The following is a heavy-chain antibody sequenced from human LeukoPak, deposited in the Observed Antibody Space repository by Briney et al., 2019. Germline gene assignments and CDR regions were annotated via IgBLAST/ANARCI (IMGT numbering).Heavy chain of an antibody. CDR2: ISGSGGST. CDR3: AKGRDEYSSSWYIFEY. V-gene: IGHV3-23*01. D-gene: IGHD6-13*01. Sequence: NPGGSLRLSCAASGFTFSSYAMSWVRQAPGKGLEWVSVISGSGGSTYYADSVKGRFTISRDNSKNTLYLQMNSLRAEDTAVYYCAKGRDEYSSSWYIFEYWGQGTLVTVSS. CDR1: GFTFSSYA. J-gene: IGHJ4*02.